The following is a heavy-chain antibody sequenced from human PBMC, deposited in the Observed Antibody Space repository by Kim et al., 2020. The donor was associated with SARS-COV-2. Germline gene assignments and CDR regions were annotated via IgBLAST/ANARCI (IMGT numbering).Heavy chain of an antibody. CDR3: ARRNTWTPFDS. J-gene: IGHJ4*02. CDR2: IYPGDSET. V-gene: IGHV5-51*01. D-gene: IGHD1-20*01. Sequence: GESLKISCKASGYSFSTYWIGWVRQVPGEGLEWMGVIYPGDSETRYSPSFQGHVTISVDKSINTASLHWSSLTASDSAIYYCARRNTWTPFDSWGQGTLV. CDR1: GYSFSTYW.